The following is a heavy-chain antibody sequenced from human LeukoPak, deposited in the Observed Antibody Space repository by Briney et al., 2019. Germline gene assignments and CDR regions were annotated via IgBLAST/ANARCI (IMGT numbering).Heavy chain of an antibody. J-gene: IGHJ4*02. CDR1: GGSFSGYY. V-gene: IGHV4-34*01. CDR3: ATSGYDFGPPDY. Sequence: PSETLSLTCAVYGGSFSGYYWSWIRQPPGKGLEWIGEINHSGSTNYNPSLKSRVTISVDTSKNQFSLKLSSVTAADTAVYYCATSGYDFGPPDYWGQGTLVTVSS. CDR2: INHSGST. D-gene: IGHD5-12*01.